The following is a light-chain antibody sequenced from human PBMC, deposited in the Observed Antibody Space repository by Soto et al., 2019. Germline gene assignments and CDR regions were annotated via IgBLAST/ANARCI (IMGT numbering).Light chain of an antibody. CDR2: DIS. J-gene: IGKJ2*01. CDR3: QQYENLPYT. CDR1: QVITNY. Sequence: DIQLTQTASSLSASVGDRVTITCQASQVITNYLNWYQQKPGKAPKLLIYDISTLEIVVPSRFGGSGSGTHFTFTINGLQPEDIATYYCQQYENLPYTFGQGTKLEI. V-gene: IGKV1-33*01.